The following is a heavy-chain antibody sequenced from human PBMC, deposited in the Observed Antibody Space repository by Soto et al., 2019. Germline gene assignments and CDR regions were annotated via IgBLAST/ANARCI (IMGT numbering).Heavy chain of an antibody. V-gene: IGHV4-31*03. CDR3: ARWFGDY. J-gene: IGHJ4*02. CDR2: NYYSGST. Sequence: QVQLQESGPGLVKPSQTLSLTCTVSGGSISSGGYYWSWSRQHPGKGLEEIGYNYYSGSTYYNPSLKSRVTMPVDTSKNQFSLKLSSVNAADTAVYYCARWFGDYWGQGTLVTVSS. D-gene: IGHD3-16*01. CDR1: GGSISSGGYY.